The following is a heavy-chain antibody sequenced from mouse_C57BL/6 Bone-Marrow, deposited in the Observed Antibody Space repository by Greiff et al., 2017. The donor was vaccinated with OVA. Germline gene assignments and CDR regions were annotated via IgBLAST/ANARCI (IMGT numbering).Heavy chain of an antibody. CDR2: IYPGDGDT. J-gene: IGHJ1*03. D-gene: IGHD1-1*01. CDR1: GYAFSSSW. V-gene: IGHV1-82*01. Sequence: QVQLKQSGPELVKPGASVKISCKASGYAFSSSWMNWVKQRPGKGLEWIGRIYPGDGDTNYNGKFKGKATLTADKSSSTAYMQLSSLTSEDSAVYFCARDGTPYFDVWGTGTTVTVSS. CDR3: ARDGTPYFDV.